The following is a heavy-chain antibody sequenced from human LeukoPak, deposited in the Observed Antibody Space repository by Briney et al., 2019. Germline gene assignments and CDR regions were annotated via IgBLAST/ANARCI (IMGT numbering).Heavy chain of an antibody. CDR3: ARNSHRYDRGTFDY. Sequence: ASVKVSCKASGYTFTSYGISWVRQAPGQGLEWMGWISAYNGNTNYAQKLQGRVTMTTDTSTSTAYMELRSLRSDDTAVYYCARNSHRYDRGTFDYWGQGTLVTVSS. V-gene: IGHV1-18*01. CDR2: ISAYNGNT. CDR1: GYTFTSYG. J-gene: IGHJ4*02. D-gene: IGHD5-12*01.